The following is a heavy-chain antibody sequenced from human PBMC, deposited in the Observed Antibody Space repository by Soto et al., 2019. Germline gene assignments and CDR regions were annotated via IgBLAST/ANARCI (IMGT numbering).Heavy chain of an antibody. CDR1: GYTFTGYY. CDR2: INPNSGGT. CDR3: AREYRDRSSSEDAFDI. J-gene: IGHJ3*02. Sequence: QVQLVQSGAEVKKPGASVKVSCKASGYTFTGYYMHWVRQAPGQGLEWMGWINPNSGGTNYAQKFQGWVTMTRDTSISTAYRELSRLRSDDTAVYYCAREYRDRSSSEDAFDIWGQGTMVTVSS. V-gene: IGHV1-2*04. D-gene: IGHD6-6*01.